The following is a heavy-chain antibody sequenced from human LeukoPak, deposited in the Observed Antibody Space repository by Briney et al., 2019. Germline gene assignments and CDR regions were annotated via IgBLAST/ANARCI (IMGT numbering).Heavy chain of an antibody. CDR2: INHSGST. V-gene: IGHV4-34*01. Sequence: SETLSLTCAVYGGSFSGYYWSWIRQPPGKGLEWIGEINHSGSTNYNPSLKSRVTISLDTSKNQFSLNLSSVTAADTAVYYCARVRFFDSSGYYYDFDFWGQGTLVTVSS. CDR1: GGSFSGYY. CDR3: ARVRFFDSSGYYYDFDF. D-gene: IGHD3-22*01. J-gene: IGHJ4*02.